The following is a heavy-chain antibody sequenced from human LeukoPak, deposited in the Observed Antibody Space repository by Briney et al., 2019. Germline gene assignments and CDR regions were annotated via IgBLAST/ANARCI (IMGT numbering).Heavy chain of an antibody. D-gene: IGHD2-15*01. J-gene: IGHJ4*02. V-gene: IGHV4-39*07. CDR1: GGSISSSSYY. CDR3: ARLYCSGGSCYLYFDY. CDR2: IYYSGST. Sequence: PSETLSLTCTVSGGSISSSSYYWGWIRQPPGKGLEWIGSIYYSGSTYYNPSLKSRVTISVDTSKNQFSLKLSSVTAADTAVYYCARLYCSGGSCYLYFDYWGQGTLVTVSS.